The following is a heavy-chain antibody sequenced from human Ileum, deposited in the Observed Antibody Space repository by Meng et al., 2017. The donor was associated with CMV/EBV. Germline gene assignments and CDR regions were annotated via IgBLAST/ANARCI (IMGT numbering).Heavy chain of an antibody. CDR2: IYWNDDN. Sequence: FSGFSLSNSGVGVGWIRQTPGKALEFLELIYWNDDNRYNPSLRSRLTITKDTSKNQVVLTMTNMDPVDTSTYYCTHYGDYRFGWYFDLWGRGTLVTVSS. CDR1: GFSLSNSGVG. J-gene: IGHJ2*01. D-gene: IGHD4-17*01. V-gene: IGHV2-5*01. CDR3: THYGDYRFGWYFDL.